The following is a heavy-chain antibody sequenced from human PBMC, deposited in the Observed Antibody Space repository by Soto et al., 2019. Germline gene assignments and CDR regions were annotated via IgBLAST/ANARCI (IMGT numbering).Heavy chain of an antibody. CDR1: GGSISSYY. CDR2: IYYSGST. CDR3: ARQRLAAAGTLGYYYYYYMDV. J-gene: IGHJ6*03. V-gene: IGHV4-59*08. D-gene: IGHD6-13*01. Sequence: PSETLSLTCTVSGGSISSYYLSWIRQPPGKGLEWIGYIYYSGSTNYNPSLKSRVTISVDTSKNQFSLKLSSVTAADTAVYYCARQRLAAAGTLGYYYYYYMDVWGKETTVTVSS.